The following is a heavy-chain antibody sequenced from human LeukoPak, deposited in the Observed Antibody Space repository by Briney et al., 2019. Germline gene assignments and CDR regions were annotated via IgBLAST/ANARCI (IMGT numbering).Heavy chain of an antibody. CDR3: TRGGDRSFDY. CDR2: IHHSGSI. J-gene: IGHJ4*02. D-gene: IGHD3-10*01. V-gene: IGHV4-4*02. Sequence: SETLSLTCAVSGVSISSNLWWTWVRQPPGKGLEWIAEIHHSGSINYNPSLKSRVTISVDKAKNQFSLNLNSVTAADTAVYYCTRGGDRSFDYWGQGTLVTVSS. CDR1: GVSISSNLW.